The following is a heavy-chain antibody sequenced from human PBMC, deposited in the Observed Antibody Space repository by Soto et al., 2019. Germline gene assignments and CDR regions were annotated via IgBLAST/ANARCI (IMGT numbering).Heavy chain of an antibody. CDR2: ISAYNGDT. CDR3: ARDGSSWYYYYYGMDV. Sequence: ASVKVSCKASGYTFTSYGISWVRQAPGQGLEWMGWISAYNGDTNYAQKLQGRVTMTTDTSTSTAYMELRSLRSDDTAVYYCARDGSSWYYYYYGMDVWGQGTTVTVSS. J-gene: IGHJ6*02. V-gene: IGHV1-18*04. D-gene: IGHD6-13*01. CDR1: GYTFTSYG.